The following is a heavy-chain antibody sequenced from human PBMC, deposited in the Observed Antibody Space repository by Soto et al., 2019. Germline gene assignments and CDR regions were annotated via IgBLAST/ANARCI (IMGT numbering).Heavy chain of an antibody. CDR2: IIPVVDTT. Sequence: QVQLVQSGAEVKKPGSSVKVSCKASGDTFTTNSLNWVRQAPGQGLEWMGGIIPVVDTTKYAQKYQDRVTITGDKSTNTDYMELSSLRSDETAVYYCARGLLYATTYFDYWGQGTPVTVSS. CDR3: ARGLLYATTYFDY. J-gene: IGHJ4*02. CDR1: GDTFTTNS. D-gene: IGHD2-8*01. V-gene: IGHV1-69*06.